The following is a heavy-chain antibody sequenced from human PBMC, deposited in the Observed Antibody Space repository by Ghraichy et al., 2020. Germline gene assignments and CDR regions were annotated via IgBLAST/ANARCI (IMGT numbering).Heavy chain of an antibody. J-gene: IGHJ4*02. CDR3: ARIHDSSGWYFDH. CDR1: GFTFSSYW. D-gene: IGHD6-19*01. Sequence: LSLTCAASGFTFSSYWMSWVRQAPAKGLEWVANIKQDGYVDSVKGRFTISRDNAKNSLHLQMSSLRAEDTAVYYCARIHDSSGWYFDHWGQGTLVTVSS. CDR2: IKQDG. V-gene: IGHV3-7*03.